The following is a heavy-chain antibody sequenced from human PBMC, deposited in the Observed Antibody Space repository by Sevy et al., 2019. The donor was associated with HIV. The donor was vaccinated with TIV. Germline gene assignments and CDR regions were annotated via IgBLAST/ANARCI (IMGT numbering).Heavy chain of an antibody. D-gene: IGHD6-19*01. CDR2: ISSSSSYI. CDR1: GFTFSSYS. V-gene: IGHV3-21*01. CDR3: ARDNHLWLAYFDY. Sequence: GGSLRLSCAASGFTFSSYSMNWVRQAPGKGLEWVSSISSSSSYIYYADSVKGRFTISRDNAKNSLYLQMNSLRAEDTAVYYCARDNHLWLAYFDYWGQGTLVTVSS. J-gene: IGHJ4*02.